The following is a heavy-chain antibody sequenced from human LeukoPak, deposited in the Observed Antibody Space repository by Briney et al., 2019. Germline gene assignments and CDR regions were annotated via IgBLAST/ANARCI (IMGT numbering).Heavy chain of an antibody. CDR2: INHSGST. J-gene: IGHJ4*02. V-gene: IGHV4-34*01. Sequence: PSETLSLTCAVYGGSFSGYYWSWIRQPPGKGLEWIGEINHSGSTNYNPSLKSRVTISVDTSKNQFSLKRSSVTAADTAVYYCARGGYYDYVWGSYRFAYWGQGNLVTVSS. CDR3: ARGGYYDYVWGSYRFAY. CDR1: GGSFSGYY. D-gene: IGHD3-16*02.